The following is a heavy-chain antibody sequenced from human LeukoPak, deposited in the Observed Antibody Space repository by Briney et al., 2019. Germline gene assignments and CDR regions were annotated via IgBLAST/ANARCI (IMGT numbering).Heavy chain of an antibody. D-gene: IGHD1-1*01. V-gene: IGHV4-59*01. J-gene: IGHJ4*02. CDR3: ARGRYTFDY. CDR2: IYYSGST. Sequence: PSETLSLTCTASGGSISGYYWTWIRQPPGKGLEYIGYIYYSGSTNHNPSLKSRVTISVDTSKNQFSLKLSSVTAAGTAVYYCARGRYTFDYWGQGTLVTVSS. CDR1: GGSISGYY.